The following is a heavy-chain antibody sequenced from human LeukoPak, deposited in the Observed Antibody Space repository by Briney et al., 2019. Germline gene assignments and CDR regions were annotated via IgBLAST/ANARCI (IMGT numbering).Heavy chain of an antibody. CDR3: VRDTPGGSYGDYDY. V-gene: IGHV4-4*02. J-gene: IGHJ4*02. CDR1: GGSVSSSNW. Sequence: SETLSLTCTISGGSVSSSNWWGWIRQPPGKVLEWIGEIYHNGNTGYNPSLKSRVTISVDKSKNQFSLSLTSVTAADTAVYYCVRDTPGGSYGDYDYWGQGTLVTVSS. D-gene: IGHD4-17*01. CDR2: IYHNGNT.